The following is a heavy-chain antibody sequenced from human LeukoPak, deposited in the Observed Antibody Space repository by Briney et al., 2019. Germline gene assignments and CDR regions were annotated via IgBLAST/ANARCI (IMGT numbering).Heavy chain of an antibody. Sequence: PGRSLRLSCAASGFTFSSYGMHWVRQAPGKGLEWVAVIWYGGSNKYYADSVKGRSTISRDNSKNTLYLQMNSLRAEDTAVYYCAKAPYDSSGYYYYFDYWGQGTLVTVSS. CDR3: AKAPYDSSGYYYYFDY. CDR2: IWYGGSNK. CDR1: GFTFSSYG. J-gene: IGHJ4*02. V-gene: IGHV3-33*06. D-gene: IGHD3-22*01.